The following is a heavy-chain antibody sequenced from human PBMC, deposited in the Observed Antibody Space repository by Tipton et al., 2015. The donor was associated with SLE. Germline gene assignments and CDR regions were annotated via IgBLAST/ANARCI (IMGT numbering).Heavy chain of an antibody. V-gene: IGHV3-23*03. CDR3: AKESGDRPWDMDYYYFMDV. CDR1: GFTFNSYA. CDR2: SYSSGSRT. D-gene: IGHD2-15*01. Sequence: SLRLSCAASGFTFNSYAMSWVRQAPGKGLEWVSVSYSSGSRTYYADSVKGRFSTSRDDSKNTVYLQMNSLRADDTAVYFCAKESGDRPWDMDYYYFMDVWGRGTTVTVSS. J-gene: IGHJ6*03.